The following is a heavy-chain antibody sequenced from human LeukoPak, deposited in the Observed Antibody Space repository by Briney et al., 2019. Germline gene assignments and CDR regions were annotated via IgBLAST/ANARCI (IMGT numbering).Heavy chain of an antibody. V-gene: IGHV1-2*02. D-gene: IGHD5-18*01. CDR1: GYTFSAYF. J-gene: IGHJ4*02. CDR2: ISPNSGGT. Sequence: VASVKVSCKASGYTFSAYFIHWVRQAPGQGLEWMGWISPNSGGTNYAQKFQGRVTMTRDTSISTAYMELSRLRSDDTAVYYCARAWGYSYGPHFDYWGQGTLVTVSS. CDR3: ARAWGYSYGPHFDY.